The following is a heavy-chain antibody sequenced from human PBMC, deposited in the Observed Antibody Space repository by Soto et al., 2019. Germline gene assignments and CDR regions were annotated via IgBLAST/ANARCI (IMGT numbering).Heavy chain of an antibody. V-gene: IGHV3-48*02. CDR2: ITSSSSAI. CDR3: ARGTGGSYRLYYFDY. J-gene: IGHJ4*02. CDR1: GFTFSSYS. D-gene: IGHD1-26*01. Sequence: PGGSLRLSCAVSGFTFSSYSMNWVRQAPGKGLEWVSYITSSSSAIYYADSVKGRFTISRDNAKNSLSLQMNSLRDEDTAVYYCARGTGGSYRLYYFDYWGQGTLVTVSS.